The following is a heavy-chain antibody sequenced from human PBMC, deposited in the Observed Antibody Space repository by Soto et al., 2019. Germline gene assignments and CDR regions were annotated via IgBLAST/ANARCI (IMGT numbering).Heavy chain of an antibody. CDR1: GGSISSYY. J-gene: IGHJ5*02. V-gene: IGHV4-59*01. CDR2: IYYSGST. D-gene: IGHD3-10*01. Sequence: PSETLSLTCTVSGGSISSYYWSWIRQPPGKGLEWIGYIYYSGSTNYNPSLKSRVTISVDTSKNQFSLKLSSVTAADTAVYYCARLKLSARLGRFDPWGQGTLVTVSS. CDR3: ARLKLSARLGRFDP.